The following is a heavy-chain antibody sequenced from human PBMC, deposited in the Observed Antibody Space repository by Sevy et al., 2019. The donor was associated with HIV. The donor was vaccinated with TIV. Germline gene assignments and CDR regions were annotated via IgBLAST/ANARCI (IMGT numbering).Heavy chain of an antibody. Sequence: SETLSLTCAVYGGSFSGYYWSWIRQSPGKGLEWIGEINHSGGTNYNASLKSRVTISIDTSKNQFSLRLNSVTAADTAVYYCARVRLAAAGDAFDIWGQGTMVTVSS. CDR3: ARVRLAAAGDAFDI. D-gene: IGHD6-13*01. J-gene: IGHJ3*02. V-gene: IGHV4-34*01. CDR2: INHSGGT. CDR1: GGSFSGYY.